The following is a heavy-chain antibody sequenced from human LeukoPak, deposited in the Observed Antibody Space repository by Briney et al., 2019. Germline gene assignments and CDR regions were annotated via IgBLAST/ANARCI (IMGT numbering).Heavy chain of an antibody. V-gene: IGHV4-59*08. CDR2: IYYSGST. Sequence: PSETLSLTCTVSGGSISSYYWSWIRQPPGKGLEWIGYIYYSGSTNCNPSLKSRVTISVDTSKNQFSLKLSSVTAADTAVYYCARQYYGSGSYYWDYWGQGTLVTVSS. CDR1: GGSISSYY. CDR3: ARQYYGSGSYYWDY. J-gene: IGHJ4*02. D-gene: IGHD3-10*01.